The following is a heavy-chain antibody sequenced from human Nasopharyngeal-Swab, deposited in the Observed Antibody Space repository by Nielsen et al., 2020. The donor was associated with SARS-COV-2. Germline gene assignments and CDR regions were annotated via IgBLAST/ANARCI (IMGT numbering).Heavy chain of an antibody. CDR2: ISTYNGNT. J-gene: IGHJ6*03. Sequence: ASVKVPCKASGYTFTRHGVTWARQAPGQGLEWMGWISTYNGNTIYAQKLQGRLTMTTDTSTSTAYMELRSLRSDDTAVYYCAILAASPNYYYYYYMDVWGKGTTITVSS. CDR1: GYTFTRHG. CDR3: AILAASPNYYYYYYMDV. D-gene: IGHD2-2*01. V-gene: IGHV1-18*04.